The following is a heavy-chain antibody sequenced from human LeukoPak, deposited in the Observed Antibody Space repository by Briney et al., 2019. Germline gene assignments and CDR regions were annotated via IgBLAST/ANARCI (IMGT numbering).Heavy chain of an antibody. V-gene: IGHV3-23*01. CDR1: GFTFSAYA. CDR2: ISGSGGST. J-gene: IGHJ4*02. CDR3: AKHSTGCSSWYEY. Sequence: QPGGSLRLSCAASGFTFSAYAMSWVRQAPGKGLEWVSSISGSGGSTYYADSVKGRFTISRDNSKNTLYLQMNSLRAEDTAVYYCAKHSTGCSSWYEYWGQGTLVTVSS. D-gene: IGHD6-13*01.